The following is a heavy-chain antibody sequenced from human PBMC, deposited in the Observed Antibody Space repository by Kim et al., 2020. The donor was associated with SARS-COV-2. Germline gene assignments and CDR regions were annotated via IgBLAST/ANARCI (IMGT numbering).Heavy chain of an antibody. CDR2: ISWDGGST. J-gene: IGHJ4*02. Sequence: GGSLRLSCAASGFTFDDYTMHWVRQAPGKGLEWVSLISWDGGSTYYADSVKGRFTISRDNSKNSLYLQMNSLRTEDTALYYCAKAIWGGGSCGQIPWYYFDYWGQGTLVTVSS. D-gene: IGHD5-18*01. V-gene: IGHV3-43*01. CDR1: GFTFDDYT. CDR3: AKAIWGGGSCGQIPWYYFDY.